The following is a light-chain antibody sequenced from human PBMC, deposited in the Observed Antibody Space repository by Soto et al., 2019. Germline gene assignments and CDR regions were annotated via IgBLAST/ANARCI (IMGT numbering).Light chain of an antibody. CDR3: QQYGSSPPQT. Sequence: EIVLTHSPGTLSLSPGERATLSCRASQSVSSSYLAWYQQKPGQAPRLLIYGASNRATGIPDRFSGSGSGTDFTLTISRLEPEDFAVYYCQQYGSSPPQTFGQGTKVDIK. J-gene: IGKJ1*01. CDR1: QSVSSSY. V-gene: IGKV3-20*01. CDR2: GAS.